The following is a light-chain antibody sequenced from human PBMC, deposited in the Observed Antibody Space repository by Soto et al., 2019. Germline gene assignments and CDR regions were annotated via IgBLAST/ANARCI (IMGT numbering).Light chain of an antibody. CDR1: STDVGGYNY. CDR3: VSFTSSTTYV. Sequence: QSVLAQPSSVSGSPGQSITISCTGTSTDVGGYNYVSWYQHHPGKGPKLIIYEVNNRPSGVSDRFSGSKSGSTASLIISRLQTEDEADYYCVSFTSSTTYVFGSGTKVTVL. J-gene: IGLJ1*01. V-gene: IGLV2-14*01. CDR2: EVN.